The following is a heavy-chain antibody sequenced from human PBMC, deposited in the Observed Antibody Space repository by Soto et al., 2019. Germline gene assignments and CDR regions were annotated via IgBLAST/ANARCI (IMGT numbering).Heavy chain of an antibody. D-gene: IGHD3-16*01. CDR3: ARNLGGGADY. J-gene: IGHJ4*02. V-gene: IGHV1-3*01. CDR1: GYSFTSYA. CDR2: INAGNGNT. Sequence: ASVKVSCKASGYSFTSYAIHWMRQAPGQRLEWMGWINAGNGNTKYSQKFQGRVTITRDTSASTAYMELSSLRSEDTAVYYCARNLGGGADYWGQGTLVTVSS.